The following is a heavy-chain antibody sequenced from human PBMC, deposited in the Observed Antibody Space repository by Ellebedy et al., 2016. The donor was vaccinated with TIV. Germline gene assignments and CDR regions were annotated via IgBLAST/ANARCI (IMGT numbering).Heavy chain of an antibody. D-gene: IGHD7-27*01. CDR1: GGSISSYY. J-gene: IGHJ6*02. Sequence: SETLSLTCTVSGGSISSYYWSWIRQPPGKGLEWIGYIYYSGSTNYNPSLKSRVTISVDTSKNQFSLKLSSVTAADTAVYYCARERESFNWGSDVSGMDVWGQGTTVTVSS. CDR2: IYYSGST. V-gene: IGHV4-59*01. CDR3: ARERESFNWGSDVSGMDV.